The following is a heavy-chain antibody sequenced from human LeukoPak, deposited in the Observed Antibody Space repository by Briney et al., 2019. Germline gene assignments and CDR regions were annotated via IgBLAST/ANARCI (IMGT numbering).Heavy chain of an antibody. CDR2: IYPADSDT. V-gene: IGHV5-51*01. J-gene: IGHJ4*02. CDR1: GYSFTTYW. D-gene: IGHD6-19*01. CDR3: ARHYIAVAGSVTYYFDY. Sequence: GESLKISCKGSGYSFTTYWIGWVRQMPGKGPEWLGIIYPADSDTRYSPSFQGQVTISADKSISTAYLQWSSLKASDTAMYYCARHYIAVAGSVTYYFDYWGQGTLVTVSS.